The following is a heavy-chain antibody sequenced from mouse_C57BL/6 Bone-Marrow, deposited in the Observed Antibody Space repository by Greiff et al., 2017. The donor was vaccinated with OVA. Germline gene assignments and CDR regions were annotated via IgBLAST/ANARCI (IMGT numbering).Heavy chain of an antibody. J-gene: IGHJ3*01. CDR1: GYTFTSYW. V-gene: IGHV1-55*01. CDR3: ARRNYGSSSWFAY. Sequence: QVQLQQPGAELVKPGASVKMSCKASGYTFTSYWITWVKQRPGQGLEWIGDIYPGSGSTNYNVKFKSKATLTVDTSSSTAYMQLSSLTSEDSAVYYCARRNYGSSSWFAYWGQGTLVTVSA. D-gene: IGHD1-1*01. CDR2: IYPGSGST.